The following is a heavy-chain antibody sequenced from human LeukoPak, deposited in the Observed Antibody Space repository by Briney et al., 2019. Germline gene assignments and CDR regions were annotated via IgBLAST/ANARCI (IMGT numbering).Heavy chain of an antibody. CDR3: ARSDRFDP. CDR2: IKGDGSST. D-gene: IGHD2-21*02. Sequence: GGSLRLSCAASGFTFSDHYMDWVRQAPGKGLVWVSRIKGDGSSTTYADSVKGRFTISRDNAKNTLYLQMNSLRDEDTAVYYCARSDRFDPWGQGTLVTVSS. J-gene: IGHJ5*02. V-gene: IGHV3-74*01. CDR1: GFTFSDHY.